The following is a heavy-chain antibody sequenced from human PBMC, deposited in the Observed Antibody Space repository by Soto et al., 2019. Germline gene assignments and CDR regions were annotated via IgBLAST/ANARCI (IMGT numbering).Heavy chain of an antibody. Sequence: SETLSLTCAVSGGSISTYYWSWIRQAPGKGLEWIGYINYSGSTNYNPSLKSRVTISVDTSKNELSLNLNSVTAADTAVYYCARGNRDYYDSSGYYFNYWGQGALVTVSS. V-gene: IGHV4-59*01. CDR3: ARGNRDYYDSSGYYFNY. D-gene: IGHD3-22*01. CDR2: INYSGST. J-gene: IGHJ4*02. CDR1: GGSISTYY.